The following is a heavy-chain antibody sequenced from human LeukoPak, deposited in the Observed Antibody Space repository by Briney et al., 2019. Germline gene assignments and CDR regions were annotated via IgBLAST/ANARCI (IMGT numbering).Heavy chain of an antibody. Sequence: SETLSLTCTVSGDSIISNIYWWDWVRLPPGKGLEWIGATFYTGRTFYSPTLKSRVTISVDTSKNQFSLDLSSATAADTAVYYCARRRHNFDFYDVWGQGTRVTVSS. D-gene: IGHD3/OR15-3a*01. CDR3: ARRRHNFDFYDV. CDR1: GDSIISNIYW. V-gene: IGHV4-39*01. J-gene: IGHJ3*01. CDR2: TFYTGRT.